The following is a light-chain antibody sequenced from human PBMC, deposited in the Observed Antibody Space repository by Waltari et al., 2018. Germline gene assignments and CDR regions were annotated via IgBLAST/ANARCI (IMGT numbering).Light chain of an antibody. V-gene: IGKV1-17*01. CDR1: QDIGND. CDR2: VAS. Sequence: DIQMTQSPSSLSASVGDRVTITCRASQDIGNDLAWYQQRPGKAPKRLIYVASRLQSGVPSRFSGKGSGTEFTLTISSLQPEDFATYYCLQHNHYRWTFGQGTKVEIK. CDR3: LQHNHYRWT. J-gene: IGKJ1*01.